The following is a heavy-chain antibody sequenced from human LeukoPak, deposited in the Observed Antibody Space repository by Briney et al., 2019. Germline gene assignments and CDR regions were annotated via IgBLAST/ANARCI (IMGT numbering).Heavy chain of an antibody. V-gene: IGHV4-34*01. CDR1: GGSFSGYY. J-gene: IGHJ4*02. Sequence: ASETLSLTCAVYGGSFSGYYWSWIRQPPGKGLEWIGEINHSGSTNYNPSLKSRVTISVDTSKNQFSLKLSSVTAADTAVYYCAFGGWYAYWGQGTLVTVSS. D-gene: IGHD6-19*01. CDR2: INHSGST. CDR3: AFGGWYAY.